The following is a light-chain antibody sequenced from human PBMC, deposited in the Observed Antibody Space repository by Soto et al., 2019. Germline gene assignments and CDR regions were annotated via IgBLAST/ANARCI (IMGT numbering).Light chain of an antibody. CDR2: EVT. V-gene: IGLV2-23*02. Sequence: QSVLTQPASVSGSPGQSITISCTGTSSDIGSYDLVSWYQQHPGKAPKLMTYEVTKRPSGVSNRFSGSKSGNTASLTISGLQSEDEADYYCCSYAGYKVPVVFGGGAMLTVL. J-gene: IGLJ2*01. CDR1: SSDIGSYDL. CDR3: CSYAGYKVPVV.